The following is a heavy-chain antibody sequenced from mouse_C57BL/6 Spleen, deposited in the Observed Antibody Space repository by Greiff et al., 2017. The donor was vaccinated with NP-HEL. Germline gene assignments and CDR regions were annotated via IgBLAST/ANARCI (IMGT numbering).Heavy chain of an antibody. V-gene: IGHV1-50*01. CDR3: ARPVGYFDV. J-gene: IGHJ1*03. CDR2: IDPSDSYT. CDR1: GYTFTSYW. Sequence: QVQLQQPGAELVKPGASVKLSCKASGYTFTSYWMQWVKQRPGQGLAWIGEIDPSDSYTNYNQKFKGKATLTVDTSSSTAYMQLSSLTSEDSAVYYCARPVGYFDVWGTGTTVTVSS.